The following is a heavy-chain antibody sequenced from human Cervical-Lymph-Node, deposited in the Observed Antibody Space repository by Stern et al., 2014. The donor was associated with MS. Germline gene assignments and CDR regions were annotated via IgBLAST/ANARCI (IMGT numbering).Heavy chain of an antibody. Sequence: QLVQSGAEVKKPGESLKISCKVSGYNFPGFWIAWVRQMPGQGLEWVGIIFPGDSNTRYSPSFQGQVTFSADKSISTAYLQWSSLKASDTAMYFCARRSTVTTWLDYWGQGTMVTVSS. D-gene: IGHD4-17*01. CDR1: GYNFPGFW. J-gene: IGHJ4*02. CDR3: ARRSTVTTWLDY. V-gene: IGHV5-51*01. CDR2: IFPGDSNT.